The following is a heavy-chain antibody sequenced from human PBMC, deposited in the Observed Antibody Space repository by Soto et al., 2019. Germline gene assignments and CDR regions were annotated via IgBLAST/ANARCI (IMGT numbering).Heavy chain of an antibody. Sequence: ASETLSLTCTVSGGSISSDDYYWSWIRQPPGKGLEWIGYIYYSGRTNYNPSLESRLTISIDTSKNQFSLRLSYVSAADTAVYYCAGDRSNSPDYFDYWGQGTLVTVSS. V-gene: IGHV4-30-4*01. D-gene: IGHD2-15*01. J-gene: IGHJ4*02. CDR2: IYYSGRT. CDR3: AGDRSNSPDYFDY. CDR1: GGSISSDDYY.